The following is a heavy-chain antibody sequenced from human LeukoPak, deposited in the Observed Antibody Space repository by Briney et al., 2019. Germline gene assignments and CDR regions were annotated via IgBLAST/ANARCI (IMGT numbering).Heavy chain of an antibody. V-gene: IGHV3-11*01. Sequence: GGSLRLSCAASGFTFSDYYMSWIRQAPGKGLEWVSYISSSGSTIYYADSVRGRFTISRDNAKNSLYLQMNSLRAEDTAVYYCARGPRRSSGYYSLYYYYYGMDVWGQGTTVTVSS. D-gene: IGHD3-22*01. J-gene: IGHJ6*02. CDR2: ISSSGSTI. CDR3: ARGPRRSSGYYSLYYYYYGMDV. CDR1: GFTFSDYY.